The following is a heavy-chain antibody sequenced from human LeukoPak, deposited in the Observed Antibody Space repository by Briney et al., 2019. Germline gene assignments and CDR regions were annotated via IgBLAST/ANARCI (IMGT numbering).Heavy chain of an antibody. V-gene: IGHV3-9*01. CDR3: AKDKYGAVAGLFDY. CDR2: ISWNSGSI. CDR1: GFTFDDYA. D-gene: IGHD6-19*01. J-gene: IGHJ4*02. Sequence: PGGSLRLSCAASGFTFDDYAMHWVRQAPGKGLEWDSGISWNSGSIGYADSVKGRFTISRDNAKNSLYLQMNSLRAEDTALYYCAKDKYGAVAGLFDYWGQGTLVTVSS.